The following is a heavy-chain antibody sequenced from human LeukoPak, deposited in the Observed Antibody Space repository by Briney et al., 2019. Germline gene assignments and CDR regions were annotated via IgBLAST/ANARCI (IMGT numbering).Heavy chain of an antibody. CDR3: ARVLAGSAFDI. Sequence: PGGSLRLSCAASGFTVSSNYMSWVRQAPGKGLEWVSIIHTGGTIYYADSVKGRFTISRDISKNMLFLQMNSLRAKDTAVYYCARVLAGSAFDIWGQGTMVIVSS. J-gene: IGHJ3*02. CDR2: IHTGGTI. CDR1: GFTVSSNY. V-gene: IGHV3-53*01. D-gene: IGHD1-1*01.